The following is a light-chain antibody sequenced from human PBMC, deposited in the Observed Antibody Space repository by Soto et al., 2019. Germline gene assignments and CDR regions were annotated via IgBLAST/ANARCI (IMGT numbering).Light chain of an antibody. CDR2: RAS. CDR3: QQYENWPPVT. J-gene: IGKJ4*01. V-gene: IGKV3-15*01. Sequence: EIVMTQSPATLSVSPGERGTLSCRASQNIRRNLAWYQQKPGQAPRLLIYRASTRAPGIPARFTGGGSGTEFTLTITSLQSDDFALYYCQQYENWPPVTFGGGTKVGIK. CDR1: QNIRRN.